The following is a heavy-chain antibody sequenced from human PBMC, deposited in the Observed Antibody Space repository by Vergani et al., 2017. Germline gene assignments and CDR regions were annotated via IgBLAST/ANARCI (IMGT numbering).Heavy chain of an antibody. V-gene: IGHV1-69*04. D-gene: IGHD6-13*01. J-gene: IGHJ4*02. CDR3: ARASDAGAGIRY. Sequence: QVQRVQSGAEVKKPGSSVKVSCKASGGTFSSYAISWVRQAPGQGLEWRGRIIPILGIANYAQKFQGRVTITADKSTSTAYMELSSLRSEDTAVYYCARASDAGAGIRYWGQGTLVTVSS. CDR1: GGTFSSYA. CDR2: IIPILGIA.